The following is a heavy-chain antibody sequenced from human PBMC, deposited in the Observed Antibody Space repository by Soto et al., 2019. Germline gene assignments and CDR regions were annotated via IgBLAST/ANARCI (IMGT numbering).Heavy chain of an antibody. CDR1: GGSMTTYY. CDR2: INYSGNT. Sequence: QVQLQESGPGLVKPSETLSLTCTVSGGSMTTYYWGWIRQPPGKGLEWMGYINYSGNTKYNSSLKSRVTISVDTSKNQFSLQLTSVTAADTAVYYCARSYCTDGVSCNWFDPWGQGTLVTVSS. J-gene: IGHJ5*02. V-gene: IGHV4-59*01. D-gene: IGHD2-8*01. CDR3: ARSYCTDGVSCNWFDP.